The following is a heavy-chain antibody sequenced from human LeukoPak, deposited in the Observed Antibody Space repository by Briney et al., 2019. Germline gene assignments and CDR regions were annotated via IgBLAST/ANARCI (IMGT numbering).Heavy chain of an antibody. J-gene: IGHJ4*02. CDR1: GFTFSSYS. CDR3: ARAPVDYYDSSGYFDY. Sequence: PGGSLRLSCAASGFTFSSYSMNWVRQAPGKGLEWVSYISSSSTIYYADFVKGRFTISRDNAKNSLYLQMNSLRAEDTAVYYCARAPVDYYDSSGYFDYWGQGTLVTVSS. D-gene: IGHD3-22*01. CDR2: ISSSSTI. V-gene: IGHV3-48*04.